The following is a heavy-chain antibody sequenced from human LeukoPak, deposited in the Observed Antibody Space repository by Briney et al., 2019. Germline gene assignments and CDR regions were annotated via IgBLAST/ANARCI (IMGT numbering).Heavy chain of an antibody. CDR2: INHSGST. J-gene: IGHJ4*02. Sequence: PSETLSLTCAVYGGSFSGYYWSWIRQPPGKGLEWIGEINHSGSTNYNPSLKSRVTISVDTSKNQFSLKLSSVTAADTAVYYCARDHSGYGTEPQTTLSKRSYFDYWGQGTLVTVSS. CDR3: ARDHSGYGTEPQTTLSKRSYFDY. D-gene: IGHD5-12*01. V-gene: IGHV4-34*01. CDR1: GGSFSGYY.